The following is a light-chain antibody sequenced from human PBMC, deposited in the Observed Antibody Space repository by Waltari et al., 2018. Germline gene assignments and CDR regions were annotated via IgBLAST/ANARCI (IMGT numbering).Light chain of an antibody. CDR2: MAS. V-gene: IGKV1-5*03. CDR3: QQYNTYPFT. J-gene: IGKJ2*01. CDR1: QSISNW. Sequence: DIQMTQSPSTLSASIGDRVTITCRASQSISNWLSWYQQIPGKAPKLLIYMASSLETGVPLRFRGSGSGTEFTLTISSLQPGDFATYYCQQYNTYPFTFGLGTKLESK.